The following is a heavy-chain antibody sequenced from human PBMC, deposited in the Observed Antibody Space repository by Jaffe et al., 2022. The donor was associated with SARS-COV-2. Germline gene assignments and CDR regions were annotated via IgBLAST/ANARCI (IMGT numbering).Heavy chain of an antibody. V-gene: IGHV3-23*01. CDR1: GFTFSSYA. CDR2: ISGSGGST. CDR3: AKDRGQWLGTEGYFDY. J-gene: IGHJ4*02. Sequence: EVQLLESGGGLVQPGGSLRLSCAASGFTFSSYAMSWVRQAPGKGLEWVSAISGSGGSTYYADSVKGRFTISRDNSKNTLYLQMNSLRAEDTAVYYCAKDRGQWLGTEGYFDYWGQGTLVTVSS. D-gene: IGHD6-19*01.